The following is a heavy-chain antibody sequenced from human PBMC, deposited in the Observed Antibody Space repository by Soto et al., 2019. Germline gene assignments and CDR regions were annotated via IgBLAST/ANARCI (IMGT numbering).Heavy chain of an antibody. V-gene: IGHV1-69*01. CDR3: ARVRNPLYYYYGMEV. Sequence: QVQLVQSGAEVKKPGSSVKVSCKASGGTFSNYAITWVRQAPGQGLEWVGGIIPLFGTANYAQNFQGRVTIMADEPTSTAYMELSSLRSEDTAVYYCARVRNPLYYYYGMEVWGQGTTVTVSS. D-gene: IGHD4-4*01. J-gene: IGHJ6*02. CDR1: GGTFSNYA. CDR2: IIPLFGTA.